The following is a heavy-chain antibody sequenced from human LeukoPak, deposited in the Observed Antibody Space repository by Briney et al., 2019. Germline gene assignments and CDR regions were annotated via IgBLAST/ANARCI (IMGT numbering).Heavy chain of an antibody. V-gene: IGHV3-9*01. Sequence: GRSLRLSCAASGFTFDDYAMHWVRQAPGKGLEWVSGISWNSGSIGYADSVKGRFTISRDNSKNTLYLQMNSLRAEDTAVYYCAKDYYYDSSGYDYWGQGTLVTVSS. D-gene: IGHD3-22*01. CDR2: ISWNSGSI. J-gene: IGHJ4*02. CDR1: GFTFDDYA. CDR3: AKDYYYDSSGYDY.